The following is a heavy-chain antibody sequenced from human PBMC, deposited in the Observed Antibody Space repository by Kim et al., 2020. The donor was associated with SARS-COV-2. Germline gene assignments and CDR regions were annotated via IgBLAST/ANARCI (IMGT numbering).Heavy chain of an antibody. CDR2: ISYDGSNK. V-gene: IGHV3-30*03. CDR1: GFTFSSYG. D-gene: IGHD2-2*01. CDR3: ARGYCSSTSCYFASPYHDAFDI. Sequence: VGSLRRSCAASGFTFSSYGMHWVHQAPGKGLEWVAVISYDGSNKYYADSVKGRFTISRDNSKNTLYLQMNSLRAEDTAVYYCARGYCSSTSCYFASPYHDAFDIWGQGTMVTVSS. J-gene: IGHJ3*02.